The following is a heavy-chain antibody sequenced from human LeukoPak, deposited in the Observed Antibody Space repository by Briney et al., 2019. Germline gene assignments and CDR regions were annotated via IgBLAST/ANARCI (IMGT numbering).Heavy chain of an antibody. V-gene: IGHV1-69*04. J-gene: IGHJ3*02. CDR2: IIPIYDLS. D-gene: IGHD1-26*01. Sequence: SVKVSCKASGYTFTNYGISWVRQAPGQGLEWMGRIIPIYDLSNYAQKFQGRVTITADKSTTTAYMEVSSLRSEDTAVYYCARDRIVGPMESAFDIWGQGTMVTVSS. CDR3: ARDRIVGPMESAFDI. CDR1: GYTFTNYG.